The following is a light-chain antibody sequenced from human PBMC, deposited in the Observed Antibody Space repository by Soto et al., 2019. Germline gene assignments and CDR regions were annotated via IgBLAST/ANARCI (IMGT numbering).Light chain of an antibody. CDR1: QSLLHSNGYNY. CDR3: MQVLQTPLT. J-gene: IGKJ4*01. V-gene: IGKV2-28*01. Sequence: DIVMTQSPLSLPVTPGEPASISCRSSQSLLHSNGYNYLGWFLQKPGQSPQLLIYLGSGRASGVPDRFSGSGSGTDFTLKISRVEAEDVGVYYCMQVLQTPLTFGGGTKVEIE. CDR2: LGS.